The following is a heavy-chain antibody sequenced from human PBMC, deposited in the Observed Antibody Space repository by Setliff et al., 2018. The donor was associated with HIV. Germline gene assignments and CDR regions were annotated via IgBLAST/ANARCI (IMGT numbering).Heavy chain of an antibody. CDR3: ARDKTPIFGVVIATNWFDP. CDR1: GYTFTSYY. D-gene: IGHD3-3*01. V-gene: IGHV1-46*01. Sequence: ASVKVSCKASGYTFTSYYMHWVRQAPGQGLEWMGMINPSDGSTRYAQKLQGRVTMTRDTSTTTVYMELRSLRSEDTAVYYCARDKTPIFGVVIATNWFDPWCHGTLVTVSS. CDR2: INPSDGST. J-gene: IGHJ5*02.